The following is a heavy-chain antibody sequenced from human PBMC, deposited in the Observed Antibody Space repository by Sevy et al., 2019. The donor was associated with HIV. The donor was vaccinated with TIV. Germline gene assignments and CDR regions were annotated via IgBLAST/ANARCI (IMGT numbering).Heavy chain of an antibody. Sequence: GGSLRLSCAASGFTVNSNYMTWVRQAPGKGLEGVSVINSDDTTYHADPVKDRFTISRDNFKNTLYLHMSSLRAEDTAVYYCARGKSGYGYALNYWGQGTLVTVSS. D-gene: IGHD5-18*01. CDR3: ARGKSGYGYALNY. CDR1: GFTVNSNY. V-gene: IGHV3-66*01. J-gene: IGHJ4*02. CDR2: INSDDTT.